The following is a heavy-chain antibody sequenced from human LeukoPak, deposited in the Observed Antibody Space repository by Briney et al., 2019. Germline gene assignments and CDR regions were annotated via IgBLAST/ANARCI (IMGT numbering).Heavy chain of an antibody. CDR1: GFTFNSYA. D-gene: IGHD1-26*01. J-gene: IGHJ3*02. V-gene: IGHV3-7*01. CDR2: IKQDGSEK. CDR3: ARDRNSGNYLDDAFDI. Sequence: GGSLRLSCAASGFTFNSYAMSWVRQAPGKGLEWVANIKQDGSEKYYVGSVKGRFTISRDNAKNSLYLQMNSLRAEDTAMYFCARDRNSGNYLDDAFDIWGQGTMVTVSS.